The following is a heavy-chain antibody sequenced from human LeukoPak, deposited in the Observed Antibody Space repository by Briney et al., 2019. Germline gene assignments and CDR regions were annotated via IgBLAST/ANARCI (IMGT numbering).Heavy chain of an antibody. V-gene: IGHV3-30*03. J-gene: IGHJ6*04. Sequence: PGGSLRLSCAASGFTFSSYSMQWVRQTPGKGLEWVGIMSNSGENTFYGEAVKGRFTISRDNSKNTLYLQMGSLRAEDMAVYYCARVAITMVPIWGKGTTVTVSS. CDR2: MSNSGENT. D-gene: IGHD3-10*01. CDR1: GFTFSSYS. CDR3: ARVAITMVPI.